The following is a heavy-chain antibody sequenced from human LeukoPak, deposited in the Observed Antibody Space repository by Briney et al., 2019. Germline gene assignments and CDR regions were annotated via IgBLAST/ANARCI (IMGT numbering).Heavy chain of an antibody. J-gene: IGHJ5*02. CDR2: IYYSGST. CDR1: GGSVTSYY. D-gene: IGHD2-15*01. Sequence: PSETLSLTCTVSGGSVTSYYWSWIRQPPGKGLEWIGNIYYSGSTNYNPSLKGRVTISIDTSNNRFSLKVTSVTAADTAVYYCARGFCGGANCYPGGSWFDPWGQGTLVTVSS. V-gene: IGHV4-59*02. CDR3: ARGFCGGANCYPGGSWFDP.